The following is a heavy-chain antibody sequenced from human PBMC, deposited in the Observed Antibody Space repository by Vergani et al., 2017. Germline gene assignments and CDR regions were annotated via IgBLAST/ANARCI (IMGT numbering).Heavy chain of an antibody. CDR2: IYTSGST. CDR3: ARAAQLRYFDWSLSYYAMDV. Sequence: QVQLQESGPGLVKPSETLSLTCTVSGGSISSYYWSWIRQPAGKGLEWIGRIYTSGSTNYNPSLKSRVTMSVDTSKNQFSLKLSSVTAADTAVYYCARAAQLRYFDWSLSYYAMDVWGQGTTVTVSS. CDR1: GGSISSYY. J-gene: IGHJ6*02. V-gene: IGHV4-4*07. D-gene: IGHD3-9*01.